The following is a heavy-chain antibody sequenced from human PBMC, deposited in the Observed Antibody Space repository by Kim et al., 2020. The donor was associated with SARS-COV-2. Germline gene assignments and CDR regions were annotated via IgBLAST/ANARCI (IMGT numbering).Heavy chain of an antibody. Sequence: ASVKVSCKASGYTFTSYGISWVRQAPGQGLEWMGWISAYNGNTNYAQKLQGRVTMTTDTSTSTAYMELRSLRSDDTAVYYCARDDYYDSRTNEFYYFDYWGQGTLVTVSS. D-gene: IGHD3-22*01. CDR2: ISAYNGNT. CDR1: GYTFTSYG. J-gene: IGHJ4*02. CDR3: ARDDYYDSRTNEFYYFDY. V-gene: IGHV1-18*01.